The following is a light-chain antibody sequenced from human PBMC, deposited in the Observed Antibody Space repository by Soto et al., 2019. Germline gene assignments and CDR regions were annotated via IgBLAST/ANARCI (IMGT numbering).Light chain of an antibody. CDR2: DVS. J-gene: IGLJ1*01. V-gene: IGLV2-14*01. CDR1: SCDVGGYNY. CDR3: SSYTSSSTS. Sequence: ALTQPAPVSGSPGQSITLSCTGTSCDVGGYNYVSWYQQHPGKAPKLMIYDVSNRPSGVSNRFSGSKSGNTASLTISGLQAEDEADYYCSSYTSSSTSFGTGNKVTVL.